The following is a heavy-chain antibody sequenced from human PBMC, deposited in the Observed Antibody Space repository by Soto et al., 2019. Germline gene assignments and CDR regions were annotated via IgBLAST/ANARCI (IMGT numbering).Heavy chain of an antibody. V-gene: IGHV3-66*01. D-gene: IGHD2-15*01. Sequence: EVQLVESGGGLVQPGGSLRLSCTASGFIVSDTYVNWVRQAPGKGLEWVSVISNRGDTHYADSVRGRFSLSRDISDNTLHLQMHTLRVEDTAVYYCAREPRYCRGGSCSITGDAYDIWGQGTMVTLSS. CDR1: GFIVSDTY. J-gene: IGHJ3*02. CDR3: AREPRYCRGGSCSITGDAYDI. CDR2: ISNRGDT.